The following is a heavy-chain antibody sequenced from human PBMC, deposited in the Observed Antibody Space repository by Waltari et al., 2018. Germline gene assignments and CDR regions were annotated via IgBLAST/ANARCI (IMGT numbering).Heavy chain of an antibody. J-gene: IGHJ6*02. V-gene: IGHV4-34*01. CDR1: GGSFSGYY. CDR3: ARGWGAFYYYYYGMDV. Sequence: QVQLQQWGAGLLKPSETLSLTCAVYGGSFSGYYWSWIRQPPGKGLEWIGEINQSGSTNYNPSRKSRVTISVDTSKNHFSLKLSSVTAADTSVYYCARGWGAFYYYYYGMDVWGQGTTVTVSS. D-gene: IGHD3-16*01. CDR2: INQSGST.